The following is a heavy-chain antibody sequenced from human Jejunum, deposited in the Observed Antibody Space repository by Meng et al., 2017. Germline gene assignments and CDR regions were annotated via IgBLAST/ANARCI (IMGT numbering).Heavy chain of an antibody. CDR2: IKPDGSEK. Sequence: GESLKISCAASGFTCSNYWMNWVRQAPGKGLEWVANIKPDGSEKYYVDSVKGRFTISRDKAKNSLYLQMNSLRAEDTAVYYCARKSYSAGIHDYWGQGTLVTVSS. CDR3: ARKSYSAGIHDY. CDR1: GFTCSNYW. V-gene: IGHV3-7*01. J-gene: IGHJ4*02. D-gene: IGHD2-21*01.